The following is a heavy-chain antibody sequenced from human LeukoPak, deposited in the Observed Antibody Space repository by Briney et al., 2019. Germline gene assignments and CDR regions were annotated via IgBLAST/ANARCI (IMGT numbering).Heavy chain of an antibody. Sequence: SETLSLTCTVSGGSISSYYWSWIRQPPGKGLEWIGYIYYSGSTNYNPSLKSRVTISVDTSKNQFSLKLSSVTAADTAVYYCARDGAHYDFWSGPGYWGQGTLVTVSS. J-gene: IGHJ4*02. CDR1: GGSISSYY. CDR3: ARDGAHYDFWSGPGY. D-gene: IGHD3-3*01. V-gene: IGHV4-59*01. CDR2: IYYSGST.